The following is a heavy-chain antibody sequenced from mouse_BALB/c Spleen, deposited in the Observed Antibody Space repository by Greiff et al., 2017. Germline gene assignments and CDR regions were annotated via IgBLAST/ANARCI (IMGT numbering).Heavy chain of an antibody. D-gene: IGHD2-4*01. CDR1: GYSFTDYI. V-gene: IGHV1-39*01. CDR2: INPYYGST. Sequence: VQLQQTGPELVKPGASVKISCKASGYSFTDYIMLWVKQSHGKSLEWIGNINPYYGSTSYNLKFKGKATLTVDKSSSTAYMQLNSLTSEDSAVYYCARGSFYYDYDAFAYWGQGTLVTVSA. J-gene: IGHJ3*01. CDR3: ARGSFYYDYDAFAY.